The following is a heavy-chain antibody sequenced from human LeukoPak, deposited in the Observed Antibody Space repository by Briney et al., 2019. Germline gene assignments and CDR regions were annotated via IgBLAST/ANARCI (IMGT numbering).Heavy chain of an antibody. V-gene: IGHV3-23*01. CDR3: AKDPDIVVVPAAIH. J-gene: IGHJ4*02. Sequence: PGGSPRLSCAASGFTFSNAWMSWVRQAPGKGLEWVSAISGSGGSTYYADSVKGRFTISRDNSKNTLYLQMNSLRAEDTAVYYCAKDPDIVVVPAAIHWGQGTLVTVSS. CDR1: GFTFSNAW. D-gene: IGHD2-2*02. CDR2: ISGSGGST.